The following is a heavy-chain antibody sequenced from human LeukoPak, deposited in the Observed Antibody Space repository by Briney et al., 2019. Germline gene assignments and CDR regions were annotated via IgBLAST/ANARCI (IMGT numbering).Heavy chain of an antibody. CDR3: ASDPLSSSSFDL. CDR2: IKQDGSEK. D-gene: IGHD6-13*01. V-gene: IGHV3-7*01. Sequence: GGSLRLSCAASGFTFSSYWMSWVRQAPGKGLEWVANIKQDGSEKYYVDSVKGRFTISRDNAKNSVYLQMNSLRAEDTAVYYCASDPLSSSSFDLWGQGTLVTVSS. J-gene: IGHJ4*02. CDR1: GFTFSSYW.